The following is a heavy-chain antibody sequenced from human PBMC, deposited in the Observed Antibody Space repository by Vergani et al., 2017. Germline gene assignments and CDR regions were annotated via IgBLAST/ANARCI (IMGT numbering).Heavy chain of an antibody. CDR2: LTGGGGST. CDR1: GFTFSTYA. V-gene: IGHV3-23*01. J-gene: IGHJ4*02. CDR3: VRREGHNQAPFDN. D-gene: IGHD5-24*01. Sequence: EVQLLESGGSLKQPGGSVRLSCAASGFTFSTYAMHWVRQAPGKVLEWVSALTGGGGSTYYADYFKGRFIISRDNSRDTLYLQMNSLRDGDTALYYCVRREGHNQAPFDNWGQGTLVIVSS.